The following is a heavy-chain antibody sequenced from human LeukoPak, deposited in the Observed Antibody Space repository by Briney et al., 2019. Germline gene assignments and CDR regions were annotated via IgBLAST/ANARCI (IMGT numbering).Heavy chain of an antibody. CDR1: GFTFSDYY. V-gene: IGHV3-11*05. J-gene: IGHJ5*02. CDR2: ISRSSSYT. Sequence: GGSLRLSCAASGFTFSDYYMSWIRQAPGKGLQWVSYISRSSSYTNYADSVKGRFTISRDNAKNSLYLQMNSLRAEDTAVYYCARDFGWSGGPWGQGTLVTVSS. D-gene: IGHD3-10*01. CDR3: ARDFGWSGGP.